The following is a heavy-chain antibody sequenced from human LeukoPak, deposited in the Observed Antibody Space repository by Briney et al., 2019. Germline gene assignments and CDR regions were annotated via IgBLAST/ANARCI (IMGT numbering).Heavy chain of an antibody. D-gene: IGHD5-18*01. CDR3: ARLIQGYKSVY. CDR2: ISASTGNT. CDR1: GYTLTSYG. Sequence: ASVKVSCKPSGYTLTSYGISWVRQAPGQGLEWMGWISASTGNTNYAQKLQGRVTMTTDTSTTTSYMELRSLRSDDTAVYYCARLIQGYKSVYWGQGTLVTVSS. J-gene: IGHJ4*02. V-gene: IGHV1-18*01.